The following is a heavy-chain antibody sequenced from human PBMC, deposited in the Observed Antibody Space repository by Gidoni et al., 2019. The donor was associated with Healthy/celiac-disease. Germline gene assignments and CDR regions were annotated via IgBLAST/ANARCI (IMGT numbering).Heavy chain of an antibody. V-gene: IGHV4-39*01. CDR3: ASDTAMVTLGPFDY. CDR2: IYYSGST. Sequence: QLQLQESGPGLVKPPETLSLTCTVSGSSISSSSYYWGWIRQPPGKGLEWIGGIYYSGSTYYNPSLKSRVTISVDTSKNQFSLKLSSVTAADTAVYYCASDTAMVTLGPFDYWGQGTLVTVSS. D-gene: IGHD5-18*01. CDR1: GSSISSSSYY. J-gene: IGHJ4*02.